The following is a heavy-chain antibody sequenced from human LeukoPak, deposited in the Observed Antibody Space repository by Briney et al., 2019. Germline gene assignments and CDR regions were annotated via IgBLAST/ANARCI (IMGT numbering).Heavy chain of an antibody. D-gene: IGHD3-22*01. CDR2: IYHSGST. V-gene: IGHV4-38-2*02. CDR3: ARGLYYYDSSGYYLGPLFDY. CDR1: GYSISSGYY. Sequence: SETLSLTCTVSGYSISSGYYWGWIRQPPGKGLEWIGSIYHSGSTYYNPSLKSRVTISVDTFKNQFSLKLGSVTAADTAAYYCARGLYYYDSSGYYLGPLFDYWGQGTLVTVSS. J-gene: IGHJ4*02.